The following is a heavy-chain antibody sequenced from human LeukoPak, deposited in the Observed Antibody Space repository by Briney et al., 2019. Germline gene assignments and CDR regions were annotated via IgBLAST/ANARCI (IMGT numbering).Heavy chain of an antibody. CDR3: ATETNGRHYDY. CDR1: GLTFSTPG. Sequence: GGSLRLSCTTSGLTFSTPGFNWVRQAPGKGLEWVASIGPTGFDRYHADSIKGRFTISRDNANNFLYLQMDSLRAEDTAVYYCATETNGRHYDYWGLGTLLTVSS. J-gene: IGHJ4*02. V-gene: IGHV3-21*06. D-gene: IGHD1-14*01. CDR2: IGPTGFDR.